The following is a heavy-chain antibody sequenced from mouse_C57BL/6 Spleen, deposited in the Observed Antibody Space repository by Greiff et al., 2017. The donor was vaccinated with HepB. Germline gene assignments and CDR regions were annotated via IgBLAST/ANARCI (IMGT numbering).Heavy chain of an antibody. J-gene: IGHJ1*03. Sequence: VQLQQPGAELVKPGASVKLSCKASGYTFTSYWMHWVKQRPGQGLEWIGMIHPNSGSTNYNEKFKSKATLTVDKSSSTAYMQLSSLTSEDSAVYYCARDYDYRYFDVWGTGTTVTVSS. CDR3: ARDYDYRYFDV. D-gene: IGHD2-4*01. CDR2: IHPNSGST. CDR1: GYTFTSYW. V-gene: IGHV1-64*01.